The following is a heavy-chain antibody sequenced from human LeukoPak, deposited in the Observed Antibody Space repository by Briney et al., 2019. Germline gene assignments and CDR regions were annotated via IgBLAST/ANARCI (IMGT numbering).Heavy chain of an antibody. CDR3: ARAIVVPAGRYYYYYYYMDV. CDR2: MNPNSDNT. Sequence: AAVKVSFKASAYTFTIYNINWVRQAPGQGLELMGWMNPNSDNTGYAQKFQGKVTITSNTSISTAYMELRSLRSEDTAVYYCARAIVVPAGRYYYYYYYMDVWGKGTTVTISS. CDR1: AYTFTIYN. J-gene: IGHJ6*03. D-gene: IGHD2-2*01. V-gene: IGHV1-8*01.